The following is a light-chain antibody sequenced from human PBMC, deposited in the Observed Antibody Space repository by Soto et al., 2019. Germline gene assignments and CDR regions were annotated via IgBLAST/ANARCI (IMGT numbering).Light chain of an antibody. CDR3: QQSYSTPLT. Sequence: DIQMTQSPSSLSVSVGDRVTLTCRASQSIGGFLNWYQQKLGKAPKLLIYAASSLQSGVPSRFSGSGSGTDFTLTISSLQPEDVATYYCQQSYSTPLTFGGGTKVDIK. CDR2: AAS. CDR1: QSIGGF. J-gene: IGKJ4*01. V-gene: IGKV1-39*01.